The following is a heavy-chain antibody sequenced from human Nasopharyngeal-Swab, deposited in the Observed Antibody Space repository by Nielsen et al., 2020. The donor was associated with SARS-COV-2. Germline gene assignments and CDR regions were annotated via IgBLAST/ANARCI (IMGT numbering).Heavy chain of an antibody. V-gene: IGHV4-39*07. CDR3: ARVSTGLGIFGVVISYWYFDL. J-gene: IGHJ2*01. D-gene: IGHD3-3*01. CDR2: IHSSGTT. CDR1: GGSISSDIHY. Sequence: SETLSLPCTLSGGSISSDIHYWGWIRQAPGKGLQWIGNIHSSGTTYYNPSLKSRATISVDTANNQFSLKLRSVTAADTAVYYCARVSTGLGIFGVVISYWYFDLWGRGTLVTVSS.